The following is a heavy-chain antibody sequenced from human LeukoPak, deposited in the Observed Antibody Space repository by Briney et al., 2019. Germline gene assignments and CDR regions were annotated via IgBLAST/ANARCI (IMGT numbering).Heavy chain of an antibody. CDR3: ARDVGSGSYSFDY. V-gene: IGHV1-69*13. J-gene: IGHJ4*02. CDR2: IIPIFGTE. D-gene: IGHD3-10*01. CDR1: GGTFCSYA. Sequence: ASVKVSCKASGGTFCSYAISWVRQAPGQGLEWMGGIIPIFGTENYAQKFQGRVTITADESTSTAYMELSSLRSEDTAVYYCARDVGSGSYSFDYWGQGTLVTVSS.